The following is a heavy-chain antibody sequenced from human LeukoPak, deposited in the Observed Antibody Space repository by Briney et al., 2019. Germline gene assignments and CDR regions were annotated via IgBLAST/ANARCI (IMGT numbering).Heavy chain of an antibody. CDR2: ISSSSSTI. J-gene: IGHJ6*02. Sequence: GGSLRLSCVASGFTISNFAMSWVRQAPGKGLEWVSYISSSSSTIYYADSVKGRFTISRDDAKDSLFLQMNSLRAEDTAVYYCARGHYGLDVWGQGTTVTVSS. CDR3: ARGHYGLDV. V-gene: IGHV3-48*04. CDR1: GFTISNFA.